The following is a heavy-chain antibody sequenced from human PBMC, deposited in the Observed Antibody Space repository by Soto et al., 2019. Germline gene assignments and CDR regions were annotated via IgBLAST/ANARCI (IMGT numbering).Heavy chain of an antibody. CDR1: GYTFTSYD. CDR2: MNPNSGNT. Sequence: QVQLVQSGAEVKKPGASVKVSCKASGYTFTSYDINWVRQATGQGLEWMGWMNPNSGNTGYAQKFQGRVTMTRNTSISTAYMELXXLRXXXXXXXXXXXXXSAAGTGWFDPWGQGTLVTVSS. J-gene: IGHJ5*02. D-gene: IGHD6-13*01. CDR3: XXXXSAAGTGWFDP. V-gene: IGHV1-8*01.